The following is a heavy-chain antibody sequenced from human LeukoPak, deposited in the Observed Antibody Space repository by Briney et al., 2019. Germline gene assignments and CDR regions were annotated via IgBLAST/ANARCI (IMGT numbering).Heavy chain of an antibody. Sequence: GGSLRLSCTVSGFTFSSYSMNWVRQAPGKGLEWVSYISSSSSTIYYADAVKGRCTISRDNAKNSLYLQMNSLRAEDTAVYYCARGEQWLTPSPHGMDVWGQGTTVTVSS. V-gene: IGHV3-48*01. J-gene: IGHJ6*02. CDR3: ARGEQWLTPSPHGMDV. CDR1: GFTFSSYS. D-gene: IGHD6-19*01. CDR2: ISSSSSTI.